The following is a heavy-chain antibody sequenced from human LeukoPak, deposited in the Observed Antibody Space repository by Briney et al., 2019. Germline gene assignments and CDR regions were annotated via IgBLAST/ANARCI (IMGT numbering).Heavy chain of an antibody. CDR1: GFTFSSYW. CDR3: ARGRLYYDSSGYSNHFDY. J-gene: IGHJ4*02. D-gene: IGHD3-22*01. V-gene: IGHV3-74*01. Sequence: GGSLRLSCAASGFTFSSYWMHWVRQAPGKGLVWVSRINSDGSSTSYADSVKGRFTISRDNAKNTLYLQMNSLRAEDTAVYYCARGRLYYDSSGYSNHFDYWGQGTLVTVSS. CDR2: INSDGSST.